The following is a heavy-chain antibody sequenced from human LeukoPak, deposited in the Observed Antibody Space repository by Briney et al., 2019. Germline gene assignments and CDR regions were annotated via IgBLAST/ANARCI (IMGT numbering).Heavy chain of an antibody. V-gene: IGHV3-21*01. CDR3: ARAQVPYCSSTSCYVFDY. CDR1: GFTFSSYS. Sequence: GGSLRLSCAASGFTFSSYSMNCVRQAPGKGLEWVSSISSSSSYIYYADSVKGRFTISRDNAKNSLYLQMNSLRAEDTAVYYCARAQVPYCSSTSCYVFDYWGQGTLVTVSS. J-gene: IGHJ4*02. D-gene: IGHD2-2*01. CDR2: ISSSSSYI.